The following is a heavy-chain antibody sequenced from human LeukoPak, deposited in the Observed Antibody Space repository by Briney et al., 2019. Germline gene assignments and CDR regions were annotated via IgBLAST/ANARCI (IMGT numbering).Heavy chain of an antibody. Sequence: GGSLRLPCAASGFTFNSCAMSWVRQAPGKGLEWVSAITDSGGSTYYADSVKGRFTISRDNSKNTLYLQMNNLRAEDTAVYYCAKGSSSSRPYYFDYWGQGTVVTVSS. D-gene: IGHD2-2*01. J-gene: IGHJ4*02. CDR3: AKGSSSSRPYYFDY. CDR1: GFTFNSCA. CDR2: ITDSGGST. V-gene: IGHV3-23*01.